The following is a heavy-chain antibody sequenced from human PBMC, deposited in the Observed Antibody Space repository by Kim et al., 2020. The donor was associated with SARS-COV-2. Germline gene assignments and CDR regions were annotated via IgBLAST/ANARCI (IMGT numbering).Heavy chain of an antibody. CDR3: ARGLFGSYYYGMDV. CDR2: ISYDGSNK. Sequence: GGSLRLSCAASGFTFSSYAMHWVRQAPGKGLEWVAVISYDGSNKYYADSVKGRFTISRDNSKNTLYLQMNSLRAEDTAVYYCARGLFGSYYYGMDVWGQWTTVTVSS. CDR1: GFTFSSYA. V-gene: IGHV3-30-3*01. J-gene: IGHJ6*02. D-gene: IGHD3-3*01.